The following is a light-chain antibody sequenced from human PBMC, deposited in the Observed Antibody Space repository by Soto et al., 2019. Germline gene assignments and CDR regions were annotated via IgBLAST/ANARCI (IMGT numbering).Light chain of an antibody. V-gene: IGKV3D-20*02. CDR2: DAS. CDR1: QSVTSNY. J-gene: IGKJ1*01. CDR3: QQRGSRPPWT. Sequence: EIVLTQSPGTLSLSPGERATLSCVASQSVTSNYLAWYQQKPGQAPRLLIYDASNRATGIPARFSGSGSGTDFTLTISSLEPEDVAVYYCQQRGSRPPWTFGQGTKVDIK.